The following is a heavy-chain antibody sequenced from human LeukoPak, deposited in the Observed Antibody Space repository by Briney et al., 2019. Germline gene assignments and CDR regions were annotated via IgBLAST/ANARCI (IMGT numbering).Heavy chain of an antibody. Sequence: GGSLRLSCAASGFTFSSYSMNWVRQAPEKGLEWVSYISSSSSTIYYADSVKGRFTISRDNAKNSLYLQMNSLRAEDTAVYYCAKAQYYDFWSGYYPLGDYFDYWGQGTLVTVSS. D-gene: IGHD3-3*01. CDR1: GFTFSSYS. J-gene: IGHJ4*02. CDR3: AKAQYYDFWSGYYPLGDYFDY. CDR2: ISSSSSTI. V-gene: IGHV3-48*04.